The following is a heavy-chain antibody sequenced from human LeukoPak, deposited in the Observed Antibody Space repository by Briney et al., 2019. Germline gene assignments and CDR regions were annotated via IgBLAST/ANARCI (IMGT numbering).Heavy chain of an antibody. Sequence: HPGGSLRLSCAASGFTFSNYGMHWVRQAPGKGLEWVAVISYDGSNEYYADSVKGRLTISRDNPKNTLYLQMNSLRAEDTAVYYCAKGGQQVVRWWFGPWGQGTLVTVSS. CDR2: ISYDGSNE. J-gene: IGHJ5*02. CDR1: GFTFSNYG. V-gene: IGHV3-30*18. CDR3: AKGGQQVVRWWFGP. D-gene: IGHD6-13*01.